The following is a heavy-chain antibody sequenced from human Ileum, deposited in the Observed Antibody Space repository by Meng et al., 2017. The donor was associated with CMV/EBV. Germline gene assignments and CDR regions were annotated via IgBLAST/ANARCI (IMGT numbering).Heavy chain of an antibody. CDR3: ASVYCSSTSCPFDY. V-gene: IGHV3-74*01. Sequence: GESLKISCAGSGFTFSSYWMHWVRQAPGKGPVWVSRVSLGGNMTDYAESVRGRFTISRDNARNTLYLQMNSLRAEDTAVYYCASVYCSSTSCPFDYWGQGTLVTVSS. J-gene: IGHJ4*02. CDR2: VSLGGNMT. D-gene: IGHD2-2*01. CDR1: GFTFSSYW.